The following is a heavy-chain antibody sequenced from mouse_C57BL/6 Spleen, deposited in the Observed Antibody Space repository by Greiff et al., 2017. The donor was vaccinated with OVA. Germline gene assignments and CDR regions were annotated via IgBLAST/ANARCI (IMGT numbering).Heavy chain of an antibody. CDR2: IYPGDGDT. D-gene: IGHD3-1*01. CDR1: GYAFSSYW. V-gene: IGHV1-80*01. J-gene: IGHJ4*01. Sequence: QVQLQQSGAELVKPGASVKISCKASGYAFSSYWMNWVKQRPGKGLEWIGQIYPGDGDTNSNGKFKGKATLTADKSSSTAYMQLSSLTSEDSAVYFCARSGPPYAMDYWGQGTSVTVSS. CDR3: ARSGPPYAMDY.